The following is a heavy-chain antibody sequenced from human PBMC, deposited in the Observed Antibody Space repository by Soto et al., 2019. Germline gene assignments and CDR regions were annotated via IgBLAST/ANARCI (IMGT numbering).Heavy chain of an antibody. D-gene: IGHD1-1*01. V-gene: IGHV3-23*01. CDR3: AKVMYTWNDVAAFDS. Sequence: AHLSESGGVLQQPGGSRKLSCEASRFTFSNFAMSWVRQAPGKGLEWISTIGVTAGSTYYTDSVMGRFTISRDNSKNTLYLEMNSLRAEDTALYYCAKVMYTWNDVAAFDSWGQGTLFAVSS. CDR2: IGVTAGST. CDR1: RFTFSNFA. J-gene: IGHJ4*02.